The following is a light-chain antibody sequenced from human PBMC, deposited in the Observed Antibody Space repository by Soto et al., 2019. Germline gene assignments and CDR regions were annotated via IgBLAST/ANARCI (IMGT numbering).Light chain of an antibody. CDR2: QDT. V-gene: IGLV3-1*01. CDR1: KLGKMY. J-gene: IGLJ2*01. CDR3: QAWDVSTVV. Sequence: SYELTQQPSVSVSPGQTATITCSGDKLGKMYASWYQQRPGQSPLLVMYQDTRRPSGIPERFSGSKSGDTATLTISGTQPXXEADYYCQAWDVSTVVFGGGTKLTVL.